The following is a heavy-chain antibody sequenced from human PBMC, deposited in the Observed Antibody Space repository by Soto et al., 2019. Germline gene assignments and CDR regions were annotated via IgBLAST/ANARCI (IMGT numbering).Heavy chain of an antibody. V-gene: IGHV4-59*01. Sequence: SDPLSLHSTVYGGSISCNYWTWIPQRPWKGLEWIGNIYYSGSTTYNPSLKSRVTISVDPSKNQFSLKLSSVTAADTAVYYCARVRYYYDSSGYPYWYFDLWGRGTLVTAPQ. CDR2: IYYSGST. J-gene: IGHJ2*01. CDR1: GGSISCNY. CDR3: ARVRYYYDSSGYPYWYFDL. D-gene: IGHD3-22*01.